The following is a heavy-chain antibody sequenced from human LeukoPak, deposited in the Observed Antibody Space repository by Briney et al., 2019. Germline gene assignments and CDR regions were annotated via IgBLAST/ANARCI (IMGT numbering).Heavy chain of an antibody. CDR2: ISSSSSYI. Sequence: PGGSLRLSCAASGFTFSIYSMNCVRQALGKGLEWVSSISSSSSYIYYADSVKGRFTISRDNAKTSLYLQMNSLRAEDTAVYYCARDRGDITSDYWGQGTLVTVSS. J-gene: IGHJ4*02. CDR3: ARDRGDITSDY. CDR1: GFTFSIYS. V-gene: IGHV3-21*01. D-gene: IGHD3-10*01.